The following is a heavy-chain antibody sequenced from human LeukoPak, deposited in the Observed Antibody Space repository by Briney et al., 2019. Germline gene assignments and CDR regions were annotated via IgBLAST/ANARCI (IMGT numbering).Heavy chain of an antibody. D-gene: IGHD6-6*01. CDR1: GYTFTGYY. V-gene: IGHV1-2*06. CDR3: ARDLPRYSSSSPADY. J-gene: IGHJ4*02. CDR2: INPNSGGT. Sequence: VASVKVSCKASGYTFTGYYMHWVRQAPGQGLEWMGRINPNSGGTNYAQKFQGRVTMTRDTSISTAYMELSRLRSDDTAVYYCARDLPRYSSSSPADYWGQGTLVTVS.